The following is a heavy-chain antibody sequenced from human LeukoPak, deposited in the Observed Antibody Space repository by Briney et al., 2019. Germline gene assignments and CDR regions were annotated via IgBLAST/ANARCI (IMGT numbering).Heavy chain of an antibody. CDR2: INHSRST. CDR1: GGSISSSSYY. CDR3: ARLPYYYDSSGYYYFSFDY. J-gene: IGHJ4*02. D-gene: IGHD3-22*01. V-gene: IGHV4-39*07. Sequence: SETLSLTCIVSGGSISSSSYYWGWIRQPPGKGLEWIGEINHSRSTNYNPSLKSRVTISVDTSKNQFSLKLSSVTAADTAVYYCARLPYYYDSSGYYYFSFDYWGQGTLVTVSS.